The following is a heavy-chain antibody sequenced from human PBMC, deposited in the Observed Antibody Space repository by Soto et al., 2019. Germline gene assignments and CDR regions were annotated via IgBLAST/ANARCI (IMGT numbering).Heavy chain of an antibody. CDR1: GFTFSSYS. D-gene: IGHD4-17*01. J-gene: IGHJ5*02. CDR3: ASNNDYGDYNPNWFDP. CDR2: ISSSSSYI. V-gene: IGHV3-21*01. Sequence: GSLRLSCAASGFTFSSYSMNWVRQAPGKGLEWVSSISSSSSYIYYADSVKGRFTISRDNAKNSLYLQMNSLRAEDTAVYYCASNNDYGDYNPNWFDPWGQGTLVTVSS.